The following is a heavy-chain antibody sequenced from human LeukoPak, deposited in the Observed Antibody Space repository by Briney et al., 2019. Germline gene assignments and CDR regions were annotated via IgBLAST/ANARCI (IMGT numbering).Heavy chain of an antibody. CDR1: GVSISSGGFS. D-gene: IGHD4-17*01. J-gene: IGHJ4*02. Sequence: SETLSLTCAVSGVSISSGGFSWSWIRQAPGKGLEWVGFMYYSGSTHYNPSLKSRITILLDTSKNQFSLNLSSVTAADTAVYYCVRGFDYAFYDWGQGTLVTVSS. CDR3: VRGFDYAFYD. CDR2: MYYSGST. V-gene: IGHV4-30-4*07.